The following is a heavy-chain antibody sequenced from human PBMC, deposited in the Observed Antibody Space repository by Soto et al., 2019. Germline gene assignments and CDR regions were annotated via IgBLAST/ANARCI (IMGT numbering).Heavy chain of an antibody. CDR2: ISKDGSVI. D-gene: IGHD3-10*01. Sequence: QVQLVESGGGVVQPGGSLRLSCAASGFSFSRFAIHWVRQAPGKGLEWVAVISKDGSVIYYADSVKGRFTISRDNSKSSLFLQVNSLTSEDTAVYHCARSRSGAVPDSLGFWGQGTLVTASS. J-gene: IGHJ4*02. CDR3: ARSRSGAVPDSLGF. CDR1: GFSFSRFA. V-gene: IGHV3-30-3*01.